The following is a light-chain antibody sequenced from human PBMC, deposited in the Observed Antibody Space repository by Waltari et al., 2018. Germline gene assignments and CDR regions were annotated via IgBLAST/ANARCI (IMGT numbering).Light chain of an antibody. J-gene: IGLJ3*02. CDR1: SGHSSNV. CDR3: QTWGTGIWV. Sequence: QLVLTQSPSASASLGASVKIPCTLSSGHSSNVVAWHQQQPEKGPRYLMKVNSDGSHSKGDGIPDRFSGSSSGAECYLTISSLQSDDEADYYCQTWGTGIWVFGGGTRLTVL. V-gene: IGLV4-69*01. CDR2: VNSDGSH.